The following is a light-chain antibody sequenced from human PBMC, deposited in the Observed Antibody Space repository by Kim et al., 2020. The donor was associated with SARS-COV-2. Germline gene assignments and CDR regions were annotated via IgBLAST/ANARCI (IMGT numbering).Light chain of an antibody. Sequence: SASGGDRVPITCRASQGITSGLAWYQQKPGKAPELLIYDASTLESGVPSRFSGSGSGTDFTLSISSLQPEDFATYYCQQFNSDLTFGQGTRLEIK. CDR3: QQFNSDLT. CDR1: QGITSG. J-gene: IGKJ5*01. CDR2: DAS. V-gene: IGKV1-13*02.